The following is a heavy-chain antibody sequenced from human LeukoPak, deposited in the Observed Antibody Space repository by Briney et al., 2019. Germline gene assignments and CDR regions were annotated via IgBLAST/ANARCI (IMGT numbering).Heavy chain of an antibody. J-gene: IGHJ4*02. CDR3: AKRPSDYGDYVTYFDY. D-gene: IGHD4-17*01. V-gene: IGHV3-30*18. CDR2: ISDDGRNK. Sequence: PGGSLRLSCAASGFSFISYGMHWVRQAPGKGLEWVGVISDDGRNKQYADSVKGRFTISRDNSKDTLYLQMNSLRDEDTAVYYCAKRPSDYGDYVTYFDYWGQGTLVTVSS. CDR1: GFSFISYG.